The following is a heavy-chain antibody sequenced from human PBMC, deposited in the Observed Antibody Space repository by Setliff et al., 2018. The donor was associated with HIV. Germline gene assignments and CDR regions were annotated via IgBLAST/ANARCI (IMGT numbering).Heavy chain of an antibody. CDR2: IYYSGNS. Sequence: PSETLSLTCTVSGASMSSGDYYWSWIRQPPGKGLEWIGYIYYSGNSYYNPSLKSRVTLSVDTSKNQFSLKVNSVTAADTAVYYCARMDTSYRSFEYWGQGALVTVSS. D-gene: IGHD5-18*01. J-gene: IGHJ4*02. CDR3: ARMDTSYRSFEY. V-gene: IGHV4-30-4*08. CDR1: GASMSSGDYY.